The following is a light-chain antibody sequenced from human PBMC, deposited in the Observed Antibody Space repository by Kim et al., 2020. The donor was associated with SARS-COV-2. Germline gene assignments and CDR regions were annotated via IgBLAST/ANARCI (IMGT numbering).Light chain of an antibody. V-gene: IGLV10-54*04. CDR3: SAWDSSLSAWV. J-gene: IGLJ3*02. CDR1: SNNVGYEG. Sequence: RQTATLTRTGNSNNVGYEGAAWLQQHQGHPPKLLTYRNNNRPSGISDRFSASRSGNTASLTISGLQPEDETDYYCSAWDSSLSAWVFGGGTQLTVL. CDR2: RNN.